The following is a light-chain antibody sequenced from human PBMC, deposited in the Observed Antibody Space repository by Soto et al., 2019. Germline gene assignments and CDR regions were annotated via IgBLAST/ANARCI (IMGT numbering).Light chain of an antibody. V-gene: IGKV3-20*01. CDR3: QQYGSSPLT. J-gene: IGKJ4*01. CDR1: QSVSSNY. Sequence: EIVLTQSPGILSLSPGERASLSCRASQSVSSNYLAWYQQKPGQAPRLLIYGASSRATGIPDRVSGSGSGTAFTLTVSRLEPEDFEVYYCQQYGSSPLTFGVGTRVQSK. CDR2: GAS.